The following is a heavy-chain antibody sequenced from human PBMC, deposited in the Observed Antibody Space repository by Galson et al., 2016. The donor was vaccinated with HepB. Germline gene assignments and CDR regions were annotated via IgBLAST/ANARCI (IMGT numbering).Heavy chain of an antibody. Sequence: SLRLSCAASGFTFTTYWMHWVRQAPGKGLVSVSRINLDGSTTNYADSVKGRFTIPRDSAKNTRYLPMNSVRARDTAVYYCARDQPRILYGRRYYYMDVWGQGTTVIVSS. J-gene: IGHJ6*03. CDR2: INLDGSTT. CDR3: ARDQPRILYGRRYYYMDV. D-gene: IGHD2-8*01. CDR1: GFTFTTYW. V-gene: IGHV3-74*01.